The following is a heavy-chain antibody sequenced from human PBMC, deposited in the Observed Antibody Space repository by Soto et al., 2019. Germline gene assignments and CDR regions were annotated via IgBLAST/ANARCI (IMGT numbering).Heavy chain of an antibody. D-gene: IGHD6-13*01. CDR3: AKDRSSSLDAMDA. CDR1: GFAFSRYG. J-gene: IGHJ6*02. Sequence: GGSLRLSCAASGFAFSRYGMHWVRQAPDKGLEWVAVIWYDGTDNYYADSVKGRFTISRDNSRNTLYLQVDSLRVDDTAVYYCAKDRSSSLDAMDAWGQGTTVTVSS. CDR2: IWYDGTDN. V-gene: IGHV3-33*06.